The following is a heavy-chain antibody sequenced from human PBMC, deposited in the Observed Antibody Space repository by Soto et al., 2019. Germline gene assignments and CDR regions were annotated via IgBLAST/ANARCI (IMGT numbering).Heavy chain of an antibody. Sequence: SETLSLTCTVSGSSISSSGYYWGWIRQPPGRGLEWIGSLYYNVGTYYNPSLRSRVTISADTSANQFSLLVNSVTAADTAIYYCARLPSRHRVDYWGQGALVTVSS. V-gene: IGHV4-39*01. CDR3: ARLPSRHRVDY. CDR2: LYYNVGT. D-gene: IGHD3-10*01. CDR1: GSSISSSGYY. J-gene: IGHJ4*02.